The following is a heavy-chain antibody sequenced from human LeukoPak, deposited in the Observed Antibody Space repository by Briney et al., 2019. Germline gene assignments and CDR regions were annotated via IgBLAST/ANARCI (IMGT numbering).Heavy chain of an antibody. J-gene: IGHJ6*04. CDR1: GYTFTGYY. CDR2: INPNSGGT. CDR3: ARGNSTSCWRIDGMDV. Sequence: ASVKVSCKASGYTFTGYYMHWVRQAPGQGLEWMGWINPNSGGTNYAQKFQGWATMTRDTSISTAYMELSRLRSDDTAVYYCARGNSTSCWRIDGMDVWGKGTTVTVSS. V-gene: IGHV1-2*04. D-gene: IGHD2-2*01.